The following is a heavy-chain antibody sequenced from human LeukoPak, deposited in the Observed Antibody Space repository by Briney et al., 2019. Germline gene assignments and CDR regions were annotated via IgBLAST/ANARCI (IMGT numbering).Heavy chain of an antibody. Sequence: GESLKISCKGSGYSFTSYWIGWVCQMPGKGLEWMGIIYPGDSDTRYSPSFQGQVTISADKSISTAYLQWSSLKASDTAMYYCARYTSQYYYDSSGYQGYYYYGMDVWGQGTTVTVSS. D-gene: IGHD3-22*01. J-gene: IGHJ6*02. CDR2: IYPGDSDT. V-gene: IGHV5-51*01. CDR1: GYSFTSYW. CDR3: ARYTSQYYYDSSGYQGYYYYGMDV.